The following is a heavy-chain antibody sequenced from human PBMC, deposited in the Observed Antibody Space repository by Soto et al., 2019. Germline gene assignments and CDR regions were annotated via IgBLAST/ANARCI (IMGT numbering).Heavy chain of an antibody. J-gene: IGHJ4*02. V-gene: IGHV3-21*01. Sequence: EVPLVESGGGLVKPGGSLRLSCAASGFTFSSYSMNWVRQAPGKGLEWVSSISSSSSYIYYADSVKGRFTISRDNAKNSLYLQMNSLRAEDTAVYYCARDLISTMVRGVISGRYDYWGQGTLVTVSS. CDR1: GFTFSSYS. CDR3: ARDLISTMVRGVISGRYDY. CDR2: ISSSSSYI. D-gene: IGHD3-10*01.